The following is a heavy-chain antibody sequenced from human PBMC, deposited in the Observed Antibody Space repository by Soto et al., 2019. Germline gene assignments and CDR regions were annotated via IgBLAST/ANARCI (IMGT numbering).Heavy chain of an antibody. D-gene: IGHD6-13*01. Sequence: ASVKVSCKASGYTFTSYYMHWVRQAPGQGLEWMGIINPSGGSTSYAQKFQGRVTMTRDTSTSTVYMELSSLRSEDTALYYCDVAAAGILARGFDYWGQGTLVTVSS. V-gene: IGHV1-46*01. CDR1: GYTFTSYY. J-gene: IGHJ4*02. CDR3: DVAAAGILARGFDY. CDR2: INPSGGST.